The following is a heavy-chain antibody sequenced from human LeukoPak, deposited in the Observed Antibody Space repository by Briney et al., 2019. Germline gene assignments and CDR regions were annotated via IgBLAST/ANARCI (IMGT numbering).Heavy chain of an antibody. CDR3: ARDQRLTPAAIRGAFDI. Sequence: GGSLRLSCAASGFTFSSYAMSWVRQAPGKGLEWVSAISGSGGSTYYADSVKGRFTISRDNSKNTLYLQMNSLRAEDTAVYYCARDQRLTPAAIRGAFDIWGQGTMVTVSS. J-gene: IGHJ3*02. D-gene: IGHD2-2*02. CDR1: GFTFSSYA. V-gene: IGHV3-23*01. CDR2: ISGSGGST.